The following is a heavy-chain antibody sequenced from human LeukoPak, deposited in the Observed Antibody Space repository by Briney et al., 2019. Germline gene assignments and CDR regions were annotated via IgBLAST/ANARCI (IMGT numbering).Heavy chain of an antibody. CDR3: ARDLAATGTLIDS. Sequence: GGSLRLYCAASGFTFCSYAMHWVRQAPGRGLEGGADISYAGSNKHYADSVKGRFTVSRDKSKNTLYLQMNSLRDEDTAVYYCARDLAATGTLIDSWGQGTLVTVSS. CDR1: GFTFCSYA. CDR2: ISYAGSNK. V-gene: IGHV3-30-3*01. J-gene: IGHJ4*02. D-gene: IGHD6-13*01.